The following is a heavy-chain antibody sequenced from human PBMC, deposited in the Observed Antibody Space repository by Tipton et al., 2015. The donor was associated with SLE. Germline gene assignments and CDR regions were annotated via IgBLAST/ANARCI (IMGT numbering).Heavy chain of an antibody. CDR1: GFAVSRNY. J-gene: IGHJ4*02. Sequence: SLRLSCVASGFAVSRNYVCWVRQAPGKGLEWVSAIYSGGSTYFADSVKGRFTISRDNAKNSLFLQMSSLRAEDTAVYYCARVLRDDYFDYWGQGTRVSVSS. V-gene: IGHV3-66*01. CDR2: IYSGGST. CDR3: ARVLRDDYFDY. D-gene: IGHD2-8*01.